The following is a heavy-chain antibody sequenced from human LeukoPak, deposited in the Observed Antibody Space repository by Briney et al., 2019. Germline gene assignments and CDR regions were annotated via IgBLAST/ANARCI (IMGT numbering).Heavy chain of an antibody. CDR1: GDSINSSTDT. Sequence: SETLSPTCTVSGDSINSSTDTWGWIRQPPGKGLEYIGSIYYSGNTYYNPSLESRVIISVDTSKNQFSPKLTSVTAAETAVYYCPAASDHWGLGPVNTVSS. CDR3: PAASDH. J-gene: IGHJ4*02. D-gene: IGHD2-2*01. V-gene: IGHV4-39*01. CDR2: IYYSGNT.